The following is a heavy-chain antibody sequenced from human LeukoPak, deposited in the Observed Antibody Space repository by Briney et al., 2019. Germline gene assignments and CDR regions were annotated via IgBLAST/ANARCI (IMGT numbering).Heavy chain of an antibody. CDR3: ARDKSYGDSSDY. CDR1: GFTFSSYW. D-gene: IGHD4-17*01. J-gene: IGHJ4*02. V-gene: IGHV3-7*01. CDR2: IKQEGSEK. Sequence: PGGFLRLSCAASGFTFSSYWMSWVRQAPGKGLEWVANIKQEGSEKYYVDSVKGRFTISRDNAKNSLYLQMNSLRAEDTAVYYCARDKSYGDSSDYWGQGTLVTVSS.